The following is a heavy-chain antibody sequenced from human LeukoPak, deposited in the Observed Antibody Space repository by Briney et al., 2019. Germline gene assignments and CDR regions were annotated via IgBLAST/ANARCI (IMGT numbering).Heavy chain of an antibody. CDR3: ARASITMIVVVITTGAFDI. V-gene: IGHV1-18*01. CDR2: ISAYNGNT. CDR1: GYTFTSYG. D-gene: IGHD3-22*01. J-gene: IGHJ3*02. Sequence: ASVKVSCKASGYTFTSYGISWVRQAPGQGLEWMGWISAYNGNTNYAQKLQGRVTITTDESTSTAYMELSSLRSEDTAVYYCARASITMIVVVITTGAFDIWGQGTMVTVSS.